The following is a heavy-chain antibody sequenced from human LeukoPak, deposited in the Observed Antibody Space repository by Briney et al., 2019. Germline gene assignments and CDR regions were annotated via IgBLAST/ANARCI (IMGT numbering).Heavy chain of an antibody. V-gene: IGHV3-66*01. CDR3: ASCSSTSCYGDAFDI. CDR2: IFSGGGT. D-gene: IGHD2-2*01. CDR1: GLTVSTNY. J-gene: IGHJ3*02. Sequence: GGSLRLSCAASGLTVSTNYMSWVRQAPGKGLEWVSVIFSGGGTYYADSVKGRFIMSRDNSKNTLYLQMDSLRAEDTAVYYCASCSSTSCYGDAFDIWGQGTMVTVSS.